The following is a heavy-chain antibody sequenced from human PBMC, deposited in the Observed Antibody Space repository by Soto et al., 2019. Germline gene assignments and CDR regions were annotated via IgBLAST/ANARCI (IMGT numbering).Heavy chain of an antibody. CDR2: ISYSGIA. V-gene: IGHV4-4*02. J-gene: IGHJ5*02. CDR1: GGSISSSNW. Sequence: LSLTCAVSGGSISSSNWWSWVRQHPGKRPEWIGYISYSGIAYYNPSLESRFTISVDTSKNQFSLSLTSVTAADTAVFYCARSIDPWGQGTLVTVSS. CDR3: ARSIDP.